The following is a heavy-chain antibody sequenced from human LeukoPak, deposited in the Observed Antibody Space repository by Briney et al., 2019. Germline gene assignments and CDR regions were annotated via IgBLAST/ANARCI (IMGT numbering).Heavy chain of an antibody. J-gene: IGHJ4*02. D-gene: IGHD5-18*01. CDR1: GFTFSRYA. CDR3: ARESRGYSYPRGY. CDR2: ITGGGDST. V-gene: IGHV3-23*01. Sequence: GGSLRLSCITSGFTFSRYAMSWVRQAPGKGLEWVSAITGGGDSTYYADSVRGRFTISRDNSKNTLYLQMNSLRAEDTAVYYCARESRGYSYPRGYWGQGTLVTVSS.